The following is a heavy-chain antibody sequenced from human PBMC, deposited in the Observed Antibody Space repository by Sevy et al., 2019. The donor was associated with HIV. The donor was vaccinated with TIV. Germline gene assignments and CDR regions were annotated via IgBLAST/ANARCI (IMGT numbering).Heavy chain of an antibody. CDR1: GFTFSSYA. V-gene: IGHV3-23*01. CDR3: AKDGMYYYDSSGYYDDGKFDY. CDR2: ISGSGGST. Sequence: GGSLRLSCAASGFTFSSYAMSWVRQAPGKGLEWVSAISGSGGSTYYADSVKGRFTISRDNSKNTLYLQMNSLRAEDTAVYYCAKDGMYYYDSSGYYDDGKFDYWSQGTLVTVSS. J-gene: IGHJ4*02. D-gene: IGHD3-22*01.